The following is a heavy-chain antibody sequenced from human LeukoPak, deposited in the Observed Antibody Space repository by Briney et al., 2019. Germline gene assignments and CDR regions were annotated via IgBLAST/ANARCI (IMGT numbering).Heavy chain of an antibody. CDR2: IRSKANSYAT. D-gene: IGHD5-12*01. J-gene: IGHJ4*02. CDR1: GFTFSGSA. CDR3: TRVRGYSGYDYDY. V-gene: IGHV3-73*01. Sequence: SGGSLRLSCAASGFTFSGSALHWVRQASGIGLEWVGRIRSKANSYATAYAASVKGRFTISRDDSKNTAYLQMNSLKTEDTAVYYCTRVRGYSGYDYDYWGQGTLVTVSS.